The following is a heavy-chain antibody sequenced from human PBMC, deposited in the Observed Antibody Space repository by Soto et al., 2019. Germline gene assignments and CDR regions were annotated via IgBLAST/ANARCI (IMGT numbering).Heavy chain of an antibody. D-gene: IGHD3-9*01. V-gene: IGHV1-8*01. CDR2: MNPNSGNT. J-gene: IGHJ5*02. CDR3: ARGRSYVYYDIFTGYYSWFAP. CDR1: GYTFTSYD. Sequence: ASVKVSCKASGYTFTSYDINWVRQATGQGLEWMGWMNPNSGNTGYAQKFQGRVTMTRNTSISTAYMELSSLRSEDTAVYYCARGRSYVYYDIFTGYYSWFAPWGQGTLVTVSS.